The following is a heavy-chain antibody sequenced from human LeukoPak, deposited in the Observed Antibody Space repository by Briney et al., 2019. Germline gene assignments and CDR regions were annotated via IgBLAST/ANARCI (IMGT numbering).Heavy chain of an antibody. J-gene: IGHJ4*02. Sequence: KTSETLSLTCAVYGGSFSGYYWSWIRQPPGKGLEWIGEINHSGSTNYNPSLKSRVTISVDTSKNQFSLKLSSVTAADTAVYYCARAGWFSTTWHFDYWGQGILVTVSS. CDR2: INHSGST. D-gene: IGHD6-19*01. V-gene: IGHV4-34*01. CDR1: GGSFSGYY. CDR3: ARAGWFSTTWHFDY.